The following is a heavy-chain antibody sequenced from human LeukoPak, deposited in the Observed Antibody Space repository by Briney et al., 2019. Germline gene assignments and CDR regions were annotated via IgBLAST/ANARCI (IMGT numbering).Heavy chain of an antibody. J-gene: IGHJ5*02. CDR2: MNPNSGNT. CDR3: AREVAGAGNWFDP. CDR1: GYTFTSYD. D-gene: IGHD7-27*01. Sequence: ASVKVSCKASGYTFTSYDINWVRQATGQGLEWMGWMNPNSGNTGYAQKFQGRVTMTRNTSISTAYMELSSLRSEGTAVYYCAREVAGAGNWFDPWGQGTLVTVSS. V-gene: IGHV1-8*01.